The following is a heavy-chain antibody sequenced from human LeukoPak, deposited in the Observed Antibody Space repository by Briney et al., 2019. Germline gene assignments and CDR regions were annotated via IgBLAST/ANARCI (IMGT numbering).Heavy chain of an antibody. Sequence: PGGSLRLSCAASGFTFSRYGMHWVRQAPGKGLEWVAFIPYDGSNKYYADSVKGRFTISRDNAKNSLYLQMNSLRAEDTAVYYCAREQLLMITFGGVIATNDAFDIWGQGTMVTVSS. CDR3: AREQLLMITFGGVIATNDAFDI. D-gene: IGHD3-16*02. CDR1: GFTFSRYG. J-gene: IGHJ3*02. V-gene: IGHV3-30*02. CDR2: IPYDGSNK.